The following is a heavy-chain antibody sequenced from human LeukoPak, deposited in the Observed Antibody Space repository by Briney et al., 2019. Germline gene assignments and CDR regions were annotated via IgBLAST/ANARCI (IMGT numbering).Heavy chain of an antibody. CDR3: ARPLYYDSTGYHQYYFDH. D-gene: IGHD3-22*01. CDR2: ISAYNGNT. J-gene: IGHJ4*02. Sequence: ASVKVSCKASGYTFTSYGISWVRQAPGQGLEWMGWISAYNGNTNYAQNLQGRVAMTTETSTSTAYMDLRSLRSDDTAVYYCARPLYYDSTGYHQYYFDHWGQGTLVTVSS. CDR1: GYTFTSYG. V-gene: IGHV1-18*01.